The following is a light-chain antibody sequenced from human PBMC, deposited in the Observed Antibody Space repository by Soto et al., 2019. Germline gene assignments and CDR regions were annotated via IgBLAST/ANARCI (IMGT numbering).Light chain of an antibody. CDR2: GAS. CDR3: QQYGSSPGT. Sequence: EIVLTQSPGTLSLSPGERATLSCRASQSVSSSYVAWYQQKPGQAPRLLIYGASSRATGIPDRFSGSGSGTDFTLTISRLEPEDFAVYYCQQYGSSPGTFGQGTKVESK. V-gene: IGKV3-20*01. CDR1: QSVSSSY. J-gene: IGKJ1*01.